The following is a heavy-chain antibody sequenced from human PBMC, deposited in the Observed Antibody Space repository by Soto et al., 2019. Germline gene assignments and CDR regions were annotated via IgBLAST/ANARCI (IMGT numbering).Heavy chain of an antibody. V-gene: IGHV1-69*01. Sequence: QVQLVQSGAEVKKPGSSVKVSCKASGGTFSSYAISWVRQAPGQGLEWMGGIIPIFGTANYAQKFQGRVTITADEATSTDYMELSSLRSEDTAVYYCARESVMVGATDSFEDYWGQGTLVTVSS. D-gene: IGHD1-26*01. CDR3: ARESVMVGATDSFEDY. CDR1: GGTFSSYA. CDR2: IIPIFGTA. J-gene: IGHJ4*02.